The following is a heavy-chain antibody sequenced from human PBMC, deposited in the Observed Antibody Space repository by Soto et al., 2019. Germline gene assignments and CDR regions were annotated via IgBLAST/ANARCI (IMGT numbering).Heavy chain of an antibody. Sequence: GAPMKVSCKGSGYTFSNFSLHLVRPAPGQKAFWMGWINPGNGNTKYSQTFQGRVTITRDTSASTAYMELSSLRSEDTAVYYCARAVARGVKTIYYYYGMDVWGQGTTVTVSS. J-gene: IGHJ6*02. CDR1: GYTFSNFS. D-gene: IGHD3-10*01. CDR3: ARAVARGVKTIYYYYGMDV. CDR2: INPGNGNT. V-gene: IGHV1-3*01.